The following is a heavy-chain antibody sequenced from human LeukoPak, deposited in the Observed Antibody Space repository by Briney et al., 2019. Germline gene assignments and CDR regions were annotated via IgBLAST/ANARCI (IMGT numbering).Heavy chain of an antibody. J-gene: IGHJ4*02. CDR1: GYTFTCCY. CDR2: ISAKNGNT. CDR3: ARDLDNRNDLYYLDW. Sequence: GASVKVSCKASGYTFTCCYMHWVRQAPGQGLEWMGRISAKNGNTIYAQKLQGRVTMTADTSTTTAYMELRSLRSDDTAVYYCARDLDNRNDLYYLDWWGQGTLVTVSS. V-gene: IGHV1-18*04. D-gene: IGHD1-20*01.